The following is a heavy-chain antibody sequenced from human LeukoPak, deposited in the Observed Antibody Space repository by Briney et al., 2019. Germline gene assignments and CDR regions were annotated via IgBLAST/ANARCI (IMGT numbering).Heavy chain of an antibody. Sequence: GGSLRLSCAASGFTFSSYSMNWVRQAPGRGLEWVSSIGGGRTYIYYADSVRGRFTISRDNAKNSLYLQMNSLRAEDTAVYYCAKGGWELREAFDIWGQGTMVTVSS. CDR3: AKGGWELREAFDI. CDR2: IGGGRTYI. J-gene: IGHJ3*02. D-gene: IGHD1-26*01. CDR1: GFTFSSYS. V-gene: IGHV3-21*04.